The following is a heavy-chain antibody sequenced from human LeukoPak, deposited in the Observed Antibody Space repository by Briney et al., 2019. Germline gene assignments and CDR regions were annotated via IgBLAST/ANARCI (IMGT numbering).Heavy chain of an antibody. D-gene: IGHD3-22*01. CDR1: GGSISSYY. J-gene: IGHJ4*02. V-gene: IGHV4-59*01. Sequence: SSETLSLTCTVSGGSISSYYWSWIRQPPGKGLEWIGYIYYSGSTNYNPSLKSRVTISVDTSKNQFSLKLSSVTAADTAVYYCARIGYYDSSGYTPFDYWGQGTLVTVSS. CDR3: ARIGYYDSSGYTPFDY. CDR2: IYYSGST.